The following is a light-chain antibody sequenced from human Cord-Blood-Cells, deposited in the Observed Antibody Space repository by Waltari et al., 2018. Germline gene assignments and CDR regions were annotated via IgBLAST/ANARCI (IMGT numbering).Light chain of an antibody. J-gene: IGLJ2*01. CDR2: EDN. Sequence: NFMLTQPHSVSESPGKTVTISCTRSSGSIASNYVQWYQQRPGSSPTTVIYEDNQRPSGVPDRFSGSIDSSSNSASLPISGLKTEDEADYYGQSYDSSNQVFGGGTKLTVL. CDR3: QSYDSSNQV. CDR1: SGSIASNY. V-gene: IGLV6-57*01.